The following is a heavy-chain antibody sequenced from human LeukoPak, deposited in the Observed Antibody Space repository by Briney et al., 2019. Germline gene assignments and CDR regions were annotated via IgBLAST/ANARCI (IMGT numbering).Heavy chain of an antibody. CDR1: GFTFSSYT. V-gene: IGHV3-21*01. Sequence: GGSLRLSCAASGFTFSSYTMNWVRQAPGKGLEWVSSITSGGVNTYCATSVKGRFTISRDNAKNSLFLQMNSLRAEDTAIYYCAKVQDGSFWYEYFQHWGQGTLSPSLQ. J-gene: IGHJ1*01. CDR3: AKVQDGSFWYEYFQH. D-gene: IGHD6-19*01. CDR2: ITSGGVNT.